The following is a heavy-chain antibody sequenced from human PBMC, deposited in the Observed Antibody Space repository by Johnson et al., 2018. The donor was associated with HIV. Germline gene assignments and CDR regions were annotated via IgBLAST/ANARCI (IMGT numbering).Heavy chain of an antibody. Sequence: VQLVESGGGLVQRGGSLRLSCAASGFTFSNYWMSWVRQAPGKGLEWVANIKQDGSEKYYVDSVKGRFTISRDNAKNSLYLQMNSLRAEDTAVYYCASLGGIYSLDIWGQGTMVTVSS. J-gene: IGHJ3*02. V-gene: IGHV3-7*03. D-gene: IGHD1-26*01. CDR3: ASLGGIYSLDI. CDR2: IKQDGSEK. CDR1: GFTFSNYW.